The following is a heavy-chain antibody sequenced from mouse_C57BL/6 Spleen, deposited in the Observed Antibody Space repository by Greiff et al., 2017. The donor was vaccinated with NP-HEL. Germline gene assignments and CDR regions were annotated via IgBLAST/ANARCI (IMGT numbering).Heavy chain of an antibody. V-gene: IGHV3-1*01. CDR1: GYSITSGYD. CDR3: ARGEREGYYFDY. Sequence: EVQGVESGPGMVKPSQSLSLTCTVTGYSITSGYDWHWIRHFPGNKLEWMGYISYSGSTNYNPSLKSRISITHDTSKNHFFLKLNSVTTEDTATYYCARGEREGYYFDYWGQGTTLTVSS. CDR2: ISYSGST. J-gene: IGHJ2*01.